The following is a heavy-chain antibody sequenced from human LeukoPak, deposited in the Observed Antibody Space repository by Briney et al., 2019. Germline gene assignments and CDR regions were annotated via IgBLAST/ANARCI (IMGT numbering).Heavy chain of an antibody. Sequence: GGSLRLSCAASGFTFSSYAMSWVRQAPGRGLEWVSVICSNGNTYYADSAKGRFTISRDNSKNTLYLQMNSLRAEDTAVYYCARAEPFRDWGQGTLVTVSS. D-gene: IGHD1-14*01. CDR1: GFTFSSYA. CDR3: ARAEPFRD. V-gene: IGHV3-23*01. CDR2: ICSNGNT. J-gene: IGHJ4*02.